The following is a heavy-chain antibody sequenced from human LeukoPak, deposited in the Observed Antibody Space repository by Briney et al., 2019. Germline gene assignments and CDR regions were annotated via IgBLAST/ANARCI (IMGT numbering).Heavy chain of an antibody. D-gene: IGHD5-24*01. Sequence: GGSPRLSCAASGFTFSSYGMHWVRQAPGKGLEWVAVISYDGSNKYYADSVKGRFTISRDNSKNTLYLQMNSLRAEDTAVYYCAKHGYNLDYWGQGTLVTVSS. CDR3: AKHGYNLDY. V-gene: IGHV3-30*18. J-gene: IGHJ4*02. CDR2: ISYDGSNK. CDR1: GFTFSSYG.